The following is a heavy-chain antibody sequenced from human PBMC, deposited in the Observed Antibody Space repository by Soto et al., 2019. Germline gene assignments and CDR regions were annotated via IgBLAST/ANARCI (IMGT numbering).Heavy chain of an antibody. CDR3: ARGNALDT. V-gene: IGHV1-69*13. Sequence: SVKVSCKASGGTFSSFAINWVRQAPGQGPEWMGGTIPILGTANYAQKFQGRVTIIADETTNTASLELTSLRSEDTAVYYCARGNALDTWGQGTTVTVSS. CDR1: GGTFSSFA. J-gene: IGHJ6*02. CDR2: TIPILGTA.